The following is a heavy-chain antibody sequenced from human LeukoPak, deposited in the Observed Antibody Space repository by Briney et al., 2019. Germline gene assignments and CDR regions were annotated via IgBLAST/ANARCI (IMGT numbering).Heavy chain of an antibody. CDR1: GFSLTTSGVG. D-gene: IGHD6-13*01. CDR2: IYWDDDK. Sequence: SGPPRVKPTQTLTLTCTFSGFSLTTSGVGVGWIRQPPGKALECLALIYWDDDKRYSPSLKSRLTITKDTSKNQVVLTMTNMDPVDTATYYCAHRLGPCGSSWSSAYFDYWGQGTLVTVSS. V-gene: IGHV2-5*02. J-gene: IGHJ4*02. CDR3: AHRLGPCGSSWSSAYFDY.